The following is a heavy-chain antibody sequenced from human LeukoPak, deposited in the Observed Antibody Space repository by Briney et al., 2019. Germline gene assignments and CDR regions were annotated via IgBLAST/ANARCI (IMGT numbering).Heavy chain of an antibody. D-gene: IGHD6-13*01. V-gene: IGHV3-21*01. CDR1: GFTFSSYS. Sequence: GGSLRLSCAASGFTFSSYSMNWVRQAPGKGLEWVSSISSSSSYIYYADSVKGRFTISRDNAKNSLYLQMNSLRAEDTAVYYCATDLHSSNWYGTGYYYYGMDVWGQGTTVTASS. J-gene: IGHJ6*02. CDR2: ISSSSSYI. CDR3: ATDLHSSNWYGTGYYYYGMDV.